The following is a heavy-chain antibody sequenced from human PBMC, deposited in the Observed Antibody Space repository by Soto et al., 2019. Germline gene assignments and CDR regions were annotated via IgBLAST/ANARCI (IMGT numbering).Heavy chain of an antibody. CDR2: IYYSGST. CDR3: ARHGYCSSTSCYEGTWFDP. Sequence: SETLSLTCTVSGCSISSYYLSWIRQPPGKGLEWIGYIYYSGSTNYNPSLKSRVTISVDTSKNQFSLKLSSVTAADTAVYYCARHGYCSSTSCYEGTWFDPWGQGTLVNVS. J-gene: IGHJ5*02. D-gene: IGHD2-2*03. V-gene: IGHV4-59*08. CDR1: GCSISSYY.